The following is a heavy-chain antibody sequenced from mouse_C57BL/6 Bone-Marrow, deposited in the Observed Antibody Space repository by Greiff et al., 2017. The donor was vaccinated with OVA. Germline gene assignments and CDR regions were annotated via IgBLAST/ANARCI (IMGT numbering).Heavy chain of an antibody. D-gene: IGHD1-3*01. CDR2: ISSGSSTI. V-gene: IGHV5-17*01. Sequence: EVMLVESGGGLVKPGGSLKLSCAASGFTFSDYGMHWVRQAPEKGLEWVAYISSGSSTIYYADTVTGRFTISRDNAKNTLFLQMTSMRSEDKAMYYYARRVRVGGYFGYWGQGTTLTVSA. J-gene: IGHJ2*01. CDR1: GFTFSDYG. CDR3: ARRVRVGGYFGY.